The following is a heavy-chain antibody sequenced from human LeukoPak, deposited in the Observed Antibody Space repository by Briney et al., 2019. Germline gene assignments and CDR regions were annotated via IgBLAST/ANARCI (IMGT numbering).Heavy chain of an antibody. J-gene: IGHJ4*02. CDR3: ARVGRQWLVDFDY. CDR2: IGPYNGKT. D-gene: IGHD6-19*01. V-gene: IGHV1-18*01. CDR1: GYKFINYG. Sequence: GASVKVSCKASGYKFINYGITWVRQAPGQGLEWLGWIGPYNGKTNYAQKFQGRLTMTRDTSISTAYMELSRLRSDDTAVYYCARVGRQWLVDFDYWGQGTLVTVSS.